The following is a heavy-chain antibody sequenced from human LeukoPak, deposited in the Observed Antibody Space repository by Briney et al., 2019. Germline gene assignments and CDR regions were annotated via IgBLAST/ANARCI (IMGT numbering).Heavy chain of an antibody. Sequence: PSQTLSLTCTVSGGSISSGDYYWSWIRQPPGKGLEWIGYIYYSGSTNYNPSLKSRVTISVDTSKNQFSLKLSSVTAADTAVYYCARPTLDSSGYWYFDLWGRGTLVTVSS. CDR2: IYYSGST. CDR3: ARPTLDSSGYWYFDL. V-gene: IGHV4-30-4*08. CDR1: GGSISSGDYY. J-gene: IGHJ2*01. D-gene: IGHD3-22*01.